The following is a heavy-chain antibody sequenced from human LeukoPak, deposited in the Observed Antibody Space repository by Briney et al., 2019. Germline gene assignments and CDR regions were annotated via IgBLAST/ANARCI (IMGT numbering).Heavy chain of an antibody. CDR3: ARVTAAGTWAFDI. CDR2: MNPNSGNT. V-gene: IGHV1-8*01. Sequence: ASVKVSCKASGDTFTINDINWVRQATGQGLEWMGWMNPNSGNTGYAQKFQGRVTMTRNTSISTAYMELANLRSEDTAVYYCARVTAAGTWAFDIWGQGTTVTVSA. D-gene: IGHD6-13*01. CDR1: GDTFTIND. J-gene: IGHJ3*02.